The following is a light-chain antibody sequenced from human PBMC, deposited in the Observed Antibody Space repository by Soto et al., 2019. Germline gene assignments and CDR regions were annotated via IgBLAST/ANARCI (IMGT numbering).Light chain of an antibody. CDR1: QTIISY. V-gene: IGKV1-39*01. CDR2: AAS. J-gene: IGKJ4*01. Sequence: DINITQSPSSLSAAVGDRVTITCRTSQTIISYLNWFQQKSGEAPRLLIYAASNLRSGVSSRFSGSTSGTEFTLTISVLRPEDVATYFCQQTFLPPLTFGGGTRVDI. CDR3: QQTFLPPLT.